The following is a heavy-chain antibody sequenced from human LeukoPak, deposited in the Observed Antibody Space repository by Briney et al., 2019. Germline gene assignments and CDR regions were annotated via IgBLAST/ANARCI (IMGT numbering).Heavy chain of an antibody. CDR1: GGSISSYY. Sequence: SETLSLTCTVSGGSISSYYWSWIRQPPGKGLEWIGYIYYSGSTNYNPSLKSRVTISVDTSKNQFSLKLSSVTAADTAVYYCARGPGLGATTDNYGVDVWGQGTTVTVSS. D-gene: IGHD1-26*01. CDR2: IYYSGST. CDR3: ARGPGLGATTDNYGVDV. V-gene: IGHV4-59*01. J-gene: IGHJ6*02.